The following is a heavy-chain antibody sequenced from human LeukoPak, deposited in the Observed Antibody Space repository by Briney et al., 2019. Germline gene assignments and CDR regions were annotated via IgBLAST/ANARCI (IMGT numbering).Heavy chain of an antibody. V-gene: IGHV3-33*01. CDR3: ARDRKLEPGDYYYGMDV. D-gene: IGHD1-1*01. Sequence: GRSLRLSCAASGFTFSSYGMHWVRQAPGKGLEWVAVIWYDGSNKYYADSVNGRFTISRDNSKNTLYLQMNSLRAEDTAVYYCARDRKLEPGDYYYGMDVWGQGTTVTVSS. CDR2: IWYDGSNK. J-gene: IGHJ6*02. CDR1: GFTFSSYG.